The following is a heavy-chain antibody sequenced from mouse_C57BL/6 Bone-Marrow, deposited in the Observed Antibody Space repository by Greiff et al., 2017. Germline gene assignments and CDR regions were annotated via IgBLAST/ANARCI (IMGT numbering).Heavy chain of an antibody. Sequence: VHLVESGAELARPGASVKLSCKASGYTFTSYGISWVKQSTGQGLEWIGEIYPRSGNTYYNEKFKGKATLTADKSSSTAYMELRSLTSEDSAVYFCARRPPSTMVTTGFAYWGQGTLVTVSA. D-gene: IGHD2-2*01. CDR2: IYPRSGNT. CDR1: GYTFTSYG. V-gene: IGHV1-81*01. J-gene: IGHJ3*01. CDR3: ARRPPSTMVTTGFAY.